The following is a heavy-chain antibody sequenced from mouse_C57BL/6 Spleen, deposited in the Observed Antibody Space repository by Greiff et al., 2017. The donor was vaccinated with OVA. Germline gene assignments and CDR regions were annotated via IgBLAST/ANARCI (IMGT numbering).Heavy chain of an antibody. Sequence: QVQLKQSGPGLVAPSQSLSITCTVSGFSLTSYAISWVRQPPGKGLEWLGVIWTGGGTNYNSALKSRLSISKDNSKSQVFLKMNSLQTDDTARYYCARREGLYDYDVNYYAMDYWGQGTSVTVSS. J-gene: IGHJ4*01. CDR1: GFSLTSYA. CDR3: ARREGLYDYDVNYYAMDY. D-gene: IGHD2-4*01. CDR2: IWTGGGT. V-gene: IGHV2-9-1*01.